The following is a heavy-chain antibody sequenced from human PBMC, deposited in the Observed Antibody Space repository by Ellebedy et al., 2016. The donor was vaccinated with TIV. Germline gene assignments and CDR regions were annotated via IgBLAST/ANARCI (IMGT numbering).Heavy chain of an antibody. D-gene: IGHD3-10*01. CDR1: GYTFTAYY. Sequence: ASVKVSCXASGYTFTAYYMYWVRQTPGQGLEWMGWINPNSADTNYAQKFQGRVTMTRDPSISTVYMELRRLRSDDTAVYYCARDATMVTDFQYWGQGTLVTVSS. CDR2: INPNSADT. V-gene: IGHV1-2*02. J-gene: IGHJ4*02. CDR3: ARDATMVTDFQY.